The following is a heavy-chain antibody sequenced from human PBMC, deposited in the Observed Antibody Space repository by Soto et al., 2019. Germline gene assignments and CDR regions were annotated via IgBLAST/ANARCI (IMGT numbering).Heavy chain of an antibody. CDR1: GGSISSSNW. CDR3: ARSLDSSGYFFAF. V-gene: IGHV4-31*11. Sequence: SETLSLTCAVSGGSISSSNWWSWIRQPPGKGLEWIGYIYYSGNTYYNPSLKSRVTISVDTSENQFSLRLTSMTAADTAVYYCARSLDSSGYFFAFWGHGTLVTVSS. CDR2: IYYSGNT. D-gene: IGHD3-22*01. J-gene: IGHJ5*01.